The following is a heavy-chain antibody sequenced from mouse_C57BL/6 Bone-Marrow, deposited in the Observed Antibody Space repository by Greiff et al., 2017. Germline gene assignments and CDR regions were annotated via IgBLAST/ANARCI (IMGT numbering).Heavy chain of an antibody. CDR1: GYTFTDYY. CDR2: IYPNNGGN. CDR3: ARREAYYGNFWFAY. Sequence: VQLQQSGPELVKPGASVKMSCKASGYTFTDYYMHWVKQSHGKSLEWIGYIYPNNGGNGYNQKFKGKDTLTVDKSSSTAYMELRSLTSEDSAVYYCARREAYYGNFWFAYWGQGTLVTVSA. J-gene: IGHJ3*01. V-gene: IGHV1-34*01. D-gene: IGHD2-1*01.